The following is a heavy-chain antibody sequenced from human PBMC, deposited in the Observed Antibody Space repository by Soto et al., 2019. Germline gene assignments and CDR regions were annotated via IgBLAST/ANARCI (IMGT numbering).Heavy chain of an antibody. J-gene: IGHJ4*02. Sequence: SETLSLTCTVSGGSISSGGYYWSWIRQHPGKGLEWIGYIYYSGSTYYNPSLKSRVTISVDTSKNQFSLKLSSVTAADTAVYYCARDRKIAATNIFDYWGQGXLVTV. CDR3: ARDRKIAATNIFDY. CDR2: IYYSGST. V-gene: IGHV4-31*03. CDR1: GGSISSGGYY. D-gene: IGHD6-6*01.